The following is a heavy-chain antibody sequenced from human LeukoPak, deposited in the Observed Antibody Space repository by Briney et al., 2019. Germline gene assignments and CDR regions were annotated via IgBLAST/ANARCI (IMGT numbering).Heavy chain of an antibody. D-gene: IGHD3-9*01. J-gene: IGHJ4*02. CDR3: ARDRSYDILTGYSGILFDY. V-gene: IGHV3-11*06. Sequence: GGSLRLSCAASGFTFSDYYMSWIRQAPGKGLEWVSYICSSSSYTNYADSVKGRFTISRDNAKNSLYLQMNSLRAEDTAVYYCARDRSYDILTGYSGILFDYWGQGTLVTVSS. CDR2: ICSSSSYT. CDR1: GFTFSDYY.